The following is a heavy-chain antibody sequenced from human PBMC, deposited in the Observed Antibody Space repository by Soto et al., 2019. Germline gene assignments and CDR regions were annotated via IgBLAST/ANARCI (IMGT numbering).Heavy chain of an antibody. Sequence: PGGSLRLSCAASGFTFSSYGMHWFRQAPGKGLEWVAVISYDGSNKYYADSVKGRFTISRDNSKNTLYLQMNSLRAEDTAVYYCAKDQVFAMTGYYPVRYYGMDVWGQGTTVTVSS. V-gene: IGHV3-30*18. J-gene: IGHJ6*02. CDR3: AKDQVFAMTGYYPVRYYGMDV. CDR1: GFTFSSYG. D-gene: IGHD3-9*01. CDR2: ISYDGSNK.